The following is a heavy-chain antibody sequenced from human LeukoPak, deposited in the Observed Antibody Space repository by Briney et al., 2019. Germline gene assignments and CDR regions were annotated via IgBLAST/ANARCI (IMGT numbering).Heavy chain of an antibody. D-gene: IGHD3-16*01. CDR1: GFSFSSYA. Sequence: GGSLRLSCAASGFSFSSYAMTWARQAPVKGLEWVSAISGDGTRTYYADSVKGRFTISRDNSKKTLYLEMSSLRVEDTAIYYCAKWPKGAMDYFDYWGQGTLVTVSS. CDR3: AKWPKGAMDYFDY. V-gene: IGHV3-23*01. CDR2: ISGDGTRT. J-gene: IGHJ4*02.